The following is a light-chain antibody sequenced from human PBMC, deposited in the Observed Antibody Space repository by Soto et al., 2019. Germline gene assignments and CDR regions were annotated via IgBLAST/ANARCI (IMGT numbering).Light chain of an antibody. CDR2: EAS. Sequence: EFVLTQSPGTLSLSPGERSTLSCRALQTVRNNYLAWYQQKPGQAPRLLIYEASNRATGIPARFSGSGSGTDFTLTISSLEPEDFAVYYGQQRSNWPPITVGQGTRLEIK. CDR3: QQRSNWPPIT. J-gene: IGKJ5*01. CDR1: QTVRNNY. V-gene: IGKV3-11*01.